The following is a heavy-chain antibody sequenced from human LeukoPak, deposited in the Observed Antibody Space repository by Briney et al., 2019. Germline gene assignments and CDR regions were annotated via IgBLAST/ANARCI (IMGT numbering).Heavy chain of an antibody. CDR3: ATSPYSSSSVGYYGMDV. J-gene: IGHJ6*02. CDR1: GYTLTELS. D-gene: IGHD6-6*01. Sequence: ASVKVSCKVSGYTLTELSMHWVRQAPGKGLEWMGGFDPEDGETIYAQKFQGRVTMTEDTSTDTAYMELSSLRSEDTAVYYCATSPYSSSSVGYYGMDVRGQGTTVTVSS. V-gene: IGHV1-24*01. CDR2: FDPEDGET.